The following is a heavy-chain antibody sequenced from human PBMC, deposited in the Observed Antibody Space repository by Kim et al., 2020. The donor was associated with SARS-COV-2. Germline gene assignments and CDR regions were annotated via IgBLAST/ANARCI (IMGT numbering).Heavy chain of an antibody. J-gene: IGHJ4*02. CDR3: ARGRQWLAPFDY. V-gene: IGHV4-34*01. Sequence: NYHPSLKSRVTISVDTSKNQFSLKLSSVTAADTAVYYCARGRQWLAPFDYWGQGTLVTVSS. D-gene: IGHD6-19*01.